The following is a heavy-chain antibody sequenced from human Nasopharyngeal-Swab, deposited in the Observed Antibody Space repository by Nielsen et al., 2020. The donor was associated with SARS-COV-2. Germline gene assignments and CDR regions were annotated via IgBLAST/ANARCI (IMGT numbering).Heavy chain of an antibody. CDR2: IVTNNGNT. V-gene: IGHV1-18*01. Sequence: ASVKVSCKASGYTFLSYDISWVRQAPGQGPEWMGWIVTNNGNTNYAQKLQGRVTMTTDTSTDTAYMELRSLRSDDTAVYYCARGRGSYYNHDYFDYWGQGTQVTVSS. CDR1: GYTFLSYD. D-gene: IGHD3-10*01. J-gene: IGHJ4*02. CDR3: ARGRGSYYNHDYFDY.